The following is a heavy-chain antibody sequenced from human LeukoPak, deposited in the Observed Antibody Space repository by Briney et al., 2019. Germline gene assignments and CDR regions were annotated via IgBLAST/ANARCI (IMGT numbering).Heavy chain of an antibody. CDR2: MYSSGTT. D-gene: IGHD4-17*01. CDR1: GGSISNYY. CDR3: ARATTYGDADY. Sequence: PSETLSLTCTVSGGSISNYYCSWIRRPPGKGLEWIGYMYSSGTTNYNPSLKSRVTISVDTSKNQFSLTLSSVTAADTAVYYCARATTYGDADYWGQGTLVTVSS. J-gene: IGHJ4*02. V-gene: IGHV4-59*01.